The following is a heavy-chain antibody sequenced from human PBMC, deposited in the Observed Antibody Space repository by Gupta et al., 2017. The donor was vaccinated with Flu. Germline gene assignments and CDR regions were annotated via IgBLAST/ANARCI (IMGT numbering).Heavy chain of an antibody. J-gene: IGHJ4*02. V-gene: IGHV1-8*01. D-gene: IGHD2-15*01. CDR2: MNPNSGNT. Sequence: QVQLVQSGAEVKKPGASVKVSCKASGYTFTSYDINGVRQATGQGLEWMGWMNPNSGNTGYAQKFQGRVTMTRNTSISTAYMDLSSLRSEDTAVYYCARAGADVVVVAATHSYYFDYWGQGTLVTVSS. CDR3: ARAGADVVVVAATHSYYFDY. CDR1: GYTFTSYD.